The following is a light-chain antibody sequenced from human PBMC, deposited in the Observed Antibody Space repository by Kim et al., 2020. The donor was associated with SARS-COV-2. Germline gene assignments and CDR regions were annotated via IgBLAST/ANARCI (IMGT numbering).Light chain of an antibody. V-gene: IGLV2-23*02. Sequence: GQSITITCTGTSSNVGSYNLVSWYREDPGKAPKLIIYEVSKRPSGVSNRFSGSKSGNTASLTISGLQAEDEADYYCCSYAGSTTWVFGGGTKMTVL. J-gene: IGLJ3*02. CDR2: EVS. CDR1: SSNVGSYNL. CDR3: CSYAGSTTWV.